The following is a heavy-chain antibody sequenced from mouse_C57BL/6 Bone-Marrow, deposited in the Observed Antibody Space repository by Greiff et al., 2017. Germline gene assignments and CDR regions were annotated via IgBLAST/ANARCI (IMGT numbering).Heavy chain of an antibody. Sequence: QVQLQQPGAELARPGTSVKLSCKASGYTFTSYWMHWVKQRPGQGLEWIGVIDPSDSYTNYNQKFKGKATLTVDTSSSTAYMQLSSLTSEDSAVYYCARWDYDWFAYWGQGTLVTVSA. V-gene: IGHV1-59*01. CDR2: IDPSDSYT. J-gene: IGHJ3*01. CDR1: GYTFTSYW. D-gene: IGHD2-4*01. CDR3: ARWDYDWFAY.